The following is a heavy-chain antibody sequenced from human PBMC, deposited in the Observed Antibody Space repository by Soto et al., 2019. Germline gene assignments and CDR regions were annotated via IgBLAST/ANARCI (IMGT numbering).Heavy chain of an antibody. CDR2: ISSSSTYI. Sequence: VRLVESGGGLVNPGGSLRLSCAASGFTFSSYSLSWVRQAPGKGLEWVSSISSSSTYIYYADSVRGRFTISRDDAKNSLFLQMSSLRVEDTAVYYCARGGDTSGSWPRYWGQGTLVTVSS. CDR3: ARGGDTSGSWPRY. CDR1: GFTFSSYS. D-gene: IGHD6-19*01. V-gene: IGHV3-21*06. J-gene: IGHJ4*01.